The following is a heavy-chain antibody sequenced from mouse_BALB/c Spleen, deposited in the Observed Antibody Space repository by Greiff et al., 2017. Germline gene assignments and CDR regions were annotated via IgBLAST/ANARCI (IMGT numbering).Heavy chain of an antibody. Sequence: VQLQQPGAELVRPGASVKLSCKASGYTFTSYWINWVKQRPGQGLEWIGNIYPSDSYTNYNQKFKDKATLTVDKSSSTAYMQLSSPTSEDSAVYYCTRSSSVYYYAMDYWGQGTSVTVSS. CDR2: IYPSDSYT. D-gene: IGHD3-1*01. CDR3: TRSSSVYYYAMDY. J-gene: IGHJ4*01. CDR1: GYTFTSYW. V-gene: IGHV1-69*02.